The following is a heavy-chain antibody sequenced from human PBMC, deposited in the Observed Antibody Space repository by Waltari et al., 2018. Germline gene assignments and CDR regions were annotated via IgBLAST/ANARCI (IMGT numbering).Heavy chain of an antibody. CDR3: ARDSGYDSSGYYY. Sequence: QVQLQESGPGLVKPSQTLSLTCTVSGGSISSGSYYWSWIRQPAGKGLEWIGYIYTSGSTNYNPSRKSRVTISVDTSKNQFSLKLSSVTAADTAVYYCARDSGYDSSGYYYWGQGTLVTVSS. CDR1: GGSISSGSYY. J-gene: IGHJ4*02. CDR2: IYTSGST. D-gene: IGHD3-22*01. V-gene: IGHV4-61*09.